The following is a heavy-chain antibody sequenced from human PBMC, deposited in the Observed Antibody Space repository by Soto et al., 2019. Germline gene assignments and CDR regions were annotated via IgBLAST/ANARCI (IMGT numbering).Heavy chain of an antibody. CDR1: GGTFSSYA. CDR3: AIWGDSLSLVAGTSGPGPWFDP. V-gene: IGHV1-69*13. CDR2: IIPIFGTA. Sequence: GASVKVSCKASGGTFSSYAISWVRQAPGQGLEWMGGIIPIFGTANYAQKFQGRVTITADESTSTAYMELSSLRSEDTAVYYCAIWGDSLSLVAGTSGPGPWFDPWGQGTLVTVAS. J-gene: IGHJ5*02. D-gene: IGHD6-19*01.